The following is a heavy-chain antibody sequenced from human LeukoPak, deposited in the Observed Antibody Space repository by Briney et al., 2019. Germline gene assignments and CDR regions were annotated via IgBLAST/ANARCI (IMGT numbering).Heavy chain of an antibody. Sequence: PGGSLRLSCAASGFTFSSYSMNWVRQAPGKGLEWVSSISSSSSYIYYADSVKGRFTISRDNAKNSLYLQMNSLRAEDTAVYYCARGCSSTSCYKGWLDPWGQGTLVTVSS. CDR2: ISSSSSYI. V-gene: IGHV3-21*01. D-gene: IGHD2-2*02. CDR1: GFTFSSYS. CDR3: ARGCSSTSCYKGWLDP. J-gene: IGHJ5*02.